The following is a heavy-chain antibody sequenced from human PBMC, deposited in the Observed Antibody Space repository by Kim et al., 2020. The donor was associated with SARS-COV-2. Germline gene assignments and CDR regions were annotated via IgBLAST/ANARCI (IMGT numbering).Heavy chain of an antibody. J-gene: IGHJ6*03. CDR3: ARSAYYCMDV. CDR2: T. V-gene: IGHV4-4*01. Sequence: TNYNPSLKSRVTIALNKSNNQFSLNLNSVTAADTAVYFWARSAYYCMDVWGKGTTVTVSS.